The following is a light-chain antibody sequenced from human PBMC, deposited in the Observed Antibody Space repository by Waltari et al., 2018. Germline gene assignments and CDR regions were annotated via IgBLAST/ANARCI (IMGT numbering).Light chain of an antibody. J-gene: IGLJ3*02. CDR1: NSNIGNNY. CDR3: AAWDDSLSGWL. V-gene: IGLV1-47*01. CDR2: RDN. Sequence: QSVLTQPPSASGTPGQGVTISCSGSNSNIGNNYVSWYQQLPGTAPKLLIYRDNERPSGVPDQFSGSKSGTSASLAISGLRSDNEADYYCAAWDDSLSGWLFGGGTKLTVL.